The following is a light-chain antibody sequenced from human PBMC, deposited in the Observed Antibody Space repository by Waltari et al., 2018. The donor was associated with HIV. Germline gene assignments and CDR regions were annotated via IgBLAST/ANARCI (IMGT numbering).Light chain of an antibody. J-gene: IGLJ3*02. CDR3: AAWDDSLSGWV. CDR2: SNS. Sequence: QSALTQPPSTSGTPGQTVTIPCSGSSSNIGDNYVSWYQQLPGTAPKLLIYSNSQRPSGVRDLFSGSKSGTSASLAINDLRSEDEAEYHCAAWDDSLSGWVFGGGTNLTVL. CDR1: SSNIGDNY. V-gene: IGLV1-47*02.